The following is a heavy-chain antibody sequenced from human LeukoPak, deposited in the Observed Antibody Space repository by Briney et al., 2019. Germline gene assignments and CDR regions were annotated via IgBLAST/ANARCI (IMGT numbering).Heavy chain of an antibody. CDR1: GYTFTSSG. J-gene: IGHJ4*02. D-gene: IGHD6-19*01. V-gene: IGHV1-18*04. CDR3: ARDLGSGWYGY. Sequence: VASVKVSCKASGYTFTSSGISRVRQAPGQGLERMGWISAYNGNTNYAQKLQGRVTMTTDTSTSTAYMELRSLRPDDTAVYYCARDLGSGWYGYWGQGTLVTVSS. CDR2: ISAYNGNT.